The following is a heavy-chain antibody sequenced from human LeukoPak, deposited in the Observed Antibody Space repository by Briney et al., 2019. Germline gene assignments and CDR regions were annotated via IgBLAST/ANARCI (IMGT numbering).Heavy chain of an antibody. CDR3: ASSRAATPAWFDY. J-gene: IGHJ4*02. CDR1: GFTFSSYG. Sequence: GGSLRLSCAASGFTFSSYGMHWVRQAPGKGLEWVAVISYDGSNKYYADSVKGRFTISRDNSKNTLYLQMNSLRAEDTAVYYCASSRAATPAWFDYWGQGTLVTVSS. CDR2: ISYDGSNK. D-gene: IGHD2-15*01. V-gene: IGHV3-30*03.